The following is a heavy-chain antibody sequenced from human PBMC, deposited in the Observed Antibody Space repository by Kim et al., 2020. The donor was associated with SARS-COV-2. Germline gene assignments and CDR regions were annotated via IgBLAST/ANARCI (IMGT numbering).Heavy chain of an antibody. J-gene: IGHJ5*02. V-gene: IGHV1-8*01. CDR3: ARGVRAIFGVVTDNWFDP. Sequence: ASVKVSCKASGYTFTSYDINWVRQATGQGLEWMGWMNPNSGNTGYAQKFQGRVTMTRNTSISTAYMELSSLRSEDTAVYYCARGVRAIFGVVTDNWFDPWGQGTLVTVSS. CDR2: MNPNSGNT. D-gene: IGHD3-3*01. CDR1: GYTFTSYD.